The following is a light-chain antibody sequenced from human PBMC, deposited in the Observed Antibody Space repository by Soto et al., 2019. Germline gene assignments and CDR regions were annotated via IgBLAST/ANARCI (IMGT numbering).Light chain of an antibody. CDR1: QSVSSN. Sequence: EIVMTQSPATLSVSPGERATLSCRASQSVSSNLAWYRQKPGQAPRLLIYAASARATGIPARFSGSGSGTECTLTISSLQSEDVAVYYCQQYNTWPPRFTFGPGNKVDIK. J-gene: IGKJ3*01. V-gene: IGKV3-15*01. CDR3: QQYNTWPPRFT. CDR2: AAS.